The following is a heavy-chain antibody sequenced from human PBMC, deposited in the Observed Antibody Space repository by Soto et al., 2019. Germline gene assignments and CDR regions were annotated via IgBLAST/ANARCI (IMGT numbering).Heavy chain of an antibody. CDR2: IYYSGST. D-gene: IGHD2-2*01. Sequence: TLSLTCTVSGGSISSYYWSWSRQPPGKGLEWIGYIYYSGSTNYNPSLKSRVTISVDTSKNQFSLKLSSVTAADTAVYYCARHVPYCSDTSHCAYGMDVWGQGTTVTVSS. CDR1: GGSISSYY. V-gene: IGHV4-59*08. J-gene: IGHJ6*02. CDR3: ARHVPYCSDTSHCAYGMDV.